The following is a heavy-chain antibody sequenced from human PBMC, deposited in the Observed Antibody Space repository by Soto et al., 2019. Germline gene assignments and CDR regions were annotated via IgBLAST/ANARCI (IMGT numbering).Heavy chain of an antibody. D-gene: IGHD3-3*02. CDR2: IYHSGST. CDR1: GGSISSGGYS. V-gene: IGHV4-30-2*01. CDR3: ARHLLAGDAFDI. J-gene: IGHJ3*02. Sequence: PSETLSLTCAVSGGSISSGGYSWSWIRQPPGKGLEWIGYIYHSGSTYYNPSLKSRVTISVDRSKNQFSLKLSSVTAADTAVYYCARHLLAGDAFDIWGQGTMVTVSS.